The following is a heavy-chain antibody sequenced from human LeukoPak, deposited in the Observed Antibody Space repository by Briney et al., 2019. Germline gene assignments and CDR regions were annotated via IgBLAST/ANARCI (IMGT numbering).Heavy chain of an antibody. Sequence: SETLSLTCTVSGGSISSGDYYWSWIRQPPGKGLEWIGYIYYSGSTYYNPSLKSRVTISVDTSKNQFSLKLSSVTAADTAVYYCARSPVWGYRFDYWGQGTLVTVSS. V-gene: IGHV4-30-4*08. D-gene: IGHD3-16*01. CDR2: IYYSGST. J-gene: IGHJ4*02. CDR1: GGSISSGDYY. CDR3: ARSPVWGYRFDY.